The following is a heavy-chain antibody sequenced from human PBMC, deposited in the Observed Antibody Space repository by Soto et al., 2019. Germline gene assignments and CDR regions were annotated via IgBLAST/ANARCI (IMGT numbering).Heavy chain of an antibody. J-gene: IGHJ4*02. V-gene: IGHV1-46*01. Sequence: ASVKVSCKASGHTLINYYMHWVRQAPGQGLDWLGKIDPSGNGTSYAERFQGRITLTSDTSTNTVYVELSSLRSEDTAIYYCAINYYDSSAYLYWGQGTMVTVSS. CDR3: AINYYDSSAYLY. D-gene: IGHD3-22*01. CDR2: IDPSGNGT. CDR1: GHTLINYY.